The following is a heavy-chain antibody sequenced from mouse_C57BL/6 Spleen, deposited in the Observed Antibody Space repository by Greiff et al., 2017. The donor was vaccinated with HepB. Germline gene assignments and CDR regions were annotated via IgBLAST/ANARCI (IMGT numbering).Heavy chain of an antibody. Sequence: QVQLKHSGAELVRPGASVTLSCKASGYTFTDYEMHWVKQTPVHGLEWIGAIDPETGGTAYNQKFKGKAILTADKSSSTAYMELRSLTSEDSAVYYGTRGGLRRRDAMDYWGQGTSVTVSS. V-gene: IGHV1-15*01. CDR1: GYTFTDYE. CDR2: IDPETGGT. CDR3: TRGGLRRRDAMDY. D-gene: IGHD2-4*01. J-gene: IGHJ4*01.